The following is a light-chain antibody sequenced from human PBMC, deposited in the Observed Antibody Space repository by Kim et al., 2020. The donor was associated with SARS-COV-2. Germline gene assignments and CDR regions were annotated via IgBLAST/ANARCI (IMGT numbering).Light chain of an antibody. Sequence: DIQMTQSPSSLAASVGDRVTITCRASQSINAYLNWYRQKPVKAPKLLIYAASTLQSGVPSRFSGSGSGTDFTLTITSLQPEDFATYYCQQSQTAPLLTFGGGTKVDIK. CDR1: QSINAY. J-gene: IGKJ4*01. CDR3: QQSQTAPLLT. CDR2: AAS. V-gene: IGKV1-39*01.